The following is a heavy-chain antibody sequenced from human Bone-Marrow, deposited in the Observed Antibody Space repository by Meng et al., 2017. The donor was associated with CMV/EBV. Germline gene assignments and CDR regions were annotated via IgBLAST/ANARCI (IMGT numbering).Heavy chain of an antibody. CDR2: ISYDGSNK. CDR3: ARESYYYDSSGYFRWFAP. J-gene: IGHJ5*02. CDR1: GFTFSSYA. V-gene: IGHV3-30*04. Sequence: GESLKISCAASGFTFSSYAMHWVRQAPGKGLEWVAVISYDGSNKYYADSVKGRFTISRDNSKNTLYLQMNSLRAEDTAVYYCARESYYYDSSGYFRWFAPWGQGNRV. D-gene: IGHD3-22*01.